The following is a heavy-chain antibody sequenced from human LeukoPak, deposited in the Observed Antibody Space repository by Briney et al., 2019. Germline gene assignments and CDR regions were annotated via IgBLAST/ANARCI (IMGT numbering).Heavy chain of an antibody. J-gene: IGHJ4*02. Sequence: GGSLRLSCTASGFTFDDFAMTWVRQAPGKGLECIGFIRSRTNGGTSEYAASVKGRFTFSRDDSQSIAYLQMNSLKTEDTAVYFCTYDSSGYNYYFAHWGQGTLVTVSS. V-gene: IGHV3-49*04. CDR1: GFTFDDFA. D-gene: IGHD3-22*01. CDR2: IRSRTNGGTS. CDR3: TYDSSGYNYYFAH.